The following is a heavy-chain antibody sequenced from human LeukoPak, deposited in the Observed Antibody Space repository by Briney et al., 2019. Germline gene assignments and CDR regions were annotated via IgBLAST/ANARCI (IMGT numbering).Heavy chain of an antibody. D-gene: IGHD3-22*01. CDR2: IYYSGST. V-gene: IGHV4-59*01. CDR1: GGSISSYY. Sequence: SETLSLTCTVSGGSISSYYWSWIRQPPGKGLEWIGYIYYSGSTNYNPSLKSRVTISVDTSKNQFSLKLSSVTAADTAVYYCAREGGWSDSGYYRRLRYGMDAWGQGTTVTVSS. J-gene: IGHJ6*02. CDR3: AREGGWSDSGYYRRLRYGMDA.